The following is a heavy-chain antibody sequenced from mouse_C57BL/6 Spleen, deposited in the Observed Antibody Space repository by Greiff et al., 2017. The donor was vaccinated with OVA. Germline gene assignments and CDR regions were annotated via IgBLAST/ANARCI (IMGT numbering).Heavy chain of an antibody. CDR3: ARGYDGYYEFAY. CDR2: IYPGDGDT. J-gene: IGHJ3*01. Sequence: VQLQQSGPELVKPGASVKISCKASGYAFSSSWMNWVKQRPGKGLEWIGRIYPGDGDTNYNGKFKGKATLTADKSSSTAYMQLSSLTSEDSAVYFCARGYDGYYEFAYSGQGTLVTVSA. D-gene: IGHD2-3*01. CDR1: GYAFSSSW. V-gene: IGHV1-82*01.